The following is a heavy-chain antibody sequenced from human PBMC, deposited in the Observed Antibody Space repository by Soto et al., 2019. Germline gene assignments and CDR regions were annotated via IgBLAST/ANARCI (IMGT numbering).Heavy chain of an antibody. V-gene: IGHV5-10-1*01. D-gene: IGHD6-13*01. CDR2: IDPRDSYT. CDR3: ARLPPIAAAGEPAYYYGMDV. J-gene: IGHJ6*02. CDR1: GCRSTTYW. Sequence: PGEPMKISCNGAGCRSTTYWISRASQMPGKCPEWVGRIDPRDSYTNYSPSFQGHVTISPYKSISTAYLQWSNLKASDTAMSYCARLPPIAAAGEPAYYYGMDVWGQGTMVTVSS.